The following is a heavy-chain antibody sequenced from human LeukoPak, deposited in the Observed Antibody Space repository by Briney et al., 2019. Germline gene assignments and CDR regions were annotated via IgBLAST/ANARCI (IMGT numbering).Heavy chain of an antibody. D-gene: IGHD1-26*01. J-gene: IGHJ4*02. CDR3: AKVLGAHWDFDY. Sequence: GGSLRLSCAASGFTFSSYAMSWARQAPGKGLEWASAISGSGGSTYYADSVKGRFTISRDNSKNTLYLQMNSLRAEDTAVYYCAKVLGAHWDFDYWGQGTLVTVSS. CDR1: GFTFSSYA. V-gene: IGHV3-23*01. CDR2: ISGSGGST.